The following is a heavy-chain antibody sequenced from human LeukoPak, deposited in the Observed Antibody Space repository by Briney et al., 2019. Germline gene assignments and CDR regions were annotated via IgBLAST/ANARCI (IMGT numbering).Heavy chain of an antibody. CDR1: GFTFSDYY. CDR2: TRNKANSHTT. V-gene: IGHV3-72*01. Sequence: WGSLRLSCAASGFTFSDYYISWIRQVPGKGLEWVGRTRNKANSHTTEYAASVKGRFTISRDDSTKSMYLQMNSLKNEDTAVYFCVRGYNSFDIWGQGTMVTVSS. CDR3: VRGYNSFDI. J-gene: IGHJ3*02. D-gene: IGHD5-24*01.